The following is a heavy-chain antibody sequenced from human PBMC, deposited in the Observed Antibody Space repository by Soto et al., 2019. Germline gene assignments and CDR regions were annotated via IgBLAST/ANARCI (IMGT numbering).Heavy chain of an antibody. CDR3: ARDGVGSTAFFGYLDD. Sequence: PGGSLRLSCAVSEYIFRGCGMHWIRQAPGKGLEWVAIIWFDGSQKYYADSVKGRFTISRDNSRNTLYLQMNSLRAEDTAVYYCARDGVGSTAFFGYLDDWSQGDLVTVSS. CDR2: IWFDGSQK. D-gene: IGHD3-3*01. CDR1: EYIFRGCG. J-gene: IGHJ4*02. V-gene: IGHV3-33*01.